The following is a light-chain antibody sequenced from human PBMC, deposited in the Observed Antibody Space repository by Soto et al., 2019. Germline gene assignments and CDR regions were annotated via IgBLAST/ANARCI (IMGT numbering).Light chain of an antibody. V-gene: IGKV3-20*01. J-gene: IGKJ5*01. CDR2: GAS. CDR3: QQYNYWPPT. Sequence: EIVFTQSPGTLSFSPGERATLSCRASQSVSSGYLAWYQQKPGQAPRLLIYGASSRATGIPDRFSGSGSGTDFTLTISRLEPEDFAVYYCQQYNYWPPTFGQGTRLEIK. CDR1: QSVSSGY.